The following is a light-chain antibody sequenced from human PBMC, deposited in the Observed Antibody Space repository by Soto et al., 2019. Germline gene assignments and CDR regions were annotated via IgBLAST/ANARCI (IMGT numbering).Light chain of an antibody. Sequence: QSALTQPASVSGSPGQSITISCTGTSSDAGGYNYVSWYQQHPGKAPKLMIYDVSNRPSGVSNRFSGSKSGNTASLTISGLQAEDEADYYCSSYTSSSTLDVFGTGTQLTVL. CDR2: DVS. CDR1: SSDAGGYNY. J-gene: IGLJ1*01. CDR3: SSYTSSSTLDV. V-gene: IGLV2-14*01.